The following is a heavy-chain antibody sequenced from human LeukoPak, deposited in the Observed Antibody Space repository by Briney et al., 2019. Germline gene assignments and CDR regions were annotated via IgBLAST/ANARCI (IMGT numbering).Heavy chain of an antibody. CDR3: AREARRGDLHFDY. J-gene: IGHJ4*02. D-gene: IGHD3-10*01. CDR1: GGSFSGYY. CDR2: INHSGST. V-gene: IGHV4-34*01. Sequence: SETLSLTCAVYGGSFSGYYWSWIRQPPGKGLEWIGEINHSGSTNYNPSLKSRVTISVDTSKNQFSLKLSSVTAADTAVYYCAREARRGDLHFDYWGQGTLVTVSS.